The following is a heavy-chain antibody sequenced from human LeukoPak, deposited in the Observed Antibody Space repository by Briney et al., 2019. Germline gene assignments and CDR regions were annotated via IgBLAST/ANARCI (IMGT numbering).Heavy chain of an antibody. CDR2: IYNTGST. D-gene: IGHD6-6*01. J-gene: IGHJ4*02. CDR3: ARSRSTSSLWNFDY. V-gene: IGHV4-59*01. CDR1: GGSISSYY. Sequence: SETLSPTCTVSGGSISSYYWSWIRQPPGKGLEWIGYIYNTGSTNYNPSLKGRVTISPDTSNNQFSLKLTSVTAADTAVYYCARSRSTSSLWNFDYWGQGTLVTVSS.